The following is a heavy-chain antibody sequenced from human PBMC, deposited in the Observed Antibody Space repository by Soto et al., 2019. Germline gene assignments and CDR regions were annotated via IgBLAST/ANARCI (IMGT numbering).Heavy chain of an antibody. CDR2: IYWDNDK. J-gene: IGHJ4*02. CDR3: AHTNYYGSWYFDS. V-gene: IGHV2-5*02. CDR1: GSSLGTTGVG. D-gene: IGHD3-10*01. Sequence: QITLKESGPTLVKPTQTLTLTCTFSGSSLGTTGVGVGWIRQPPGEALEWLALIYWDNDKRYSPSLKSRLTITKDTSINQVVLTLADMDPVDTASYFCAHTNYYGSWYFDSWGQGILVTVSS.